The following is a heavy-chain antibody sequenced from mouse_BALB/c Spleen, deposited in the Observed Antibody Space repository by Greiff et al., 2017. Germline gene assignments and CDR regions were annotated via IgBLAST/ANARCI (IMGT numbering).Heavy chain of an antibody. CDR1: GFSLTSYG. V-gene: IGHV2-9*02. D-gene: IGHD2-12*01. CDR2: IWAGGNT. CDR3: ARLTTGFDY. J-gene: IGHJ2*01. Sequence: VHLVESGPGLVAPSQSLSITCTVSGFSLTSYGVHWVRQPPGKGLEWLGVIWAGGNTNYNSALMSRLSISKDNSKSQVFLKMNSLQTDDTAMYYCARLTTGFDYWGQGTTLTVSS.